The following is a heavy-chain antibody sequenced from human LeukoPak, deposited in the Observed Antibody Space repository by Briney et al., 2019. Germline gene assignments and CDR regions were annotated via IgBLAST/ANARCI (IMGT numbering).Heavy chain of an antibody. CDR1: GFTVSSNY. CDR2: IYSGGST. CDR3: AREGIAAAGFDY. J-gene: IGHJ4*02. Sequence: GGSLRLSCAASGFTVSSNYTSWVRQAPGKGLEWVSVIYSGGSTYYADSVKGRFTISRDNSKNTLYLQMNSLRAEDTAVYYCAREGIAAAGFDYWGQGTLVTVSS. D-gene: IGHD6-13*01. V-gene: IGHV3-66*01.